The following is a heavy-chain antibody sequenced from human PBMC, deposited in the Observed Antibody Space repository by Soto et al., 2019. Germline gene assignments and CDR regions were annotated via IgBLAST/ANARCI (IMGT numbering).Heavy chain of an antibody. Sequence: TSETLSLTCTVSGGSISSSNYYWAWIRQPPGKGLEWIGNIYYSGTAYYNPSLTSRVTISVDTSKNHFSLILSSVTAADTAVYLCVTPTLVEGSFDYWGQGTLVTVS. D-gene: IGHD3-3*01. CDR2: IYYSGTA. CDR1: GGSISSSNYY. V-gene: IGHV4-39*02. CDR3: VTPTLVEGSFDY. J-gene: IGHJ4*02.